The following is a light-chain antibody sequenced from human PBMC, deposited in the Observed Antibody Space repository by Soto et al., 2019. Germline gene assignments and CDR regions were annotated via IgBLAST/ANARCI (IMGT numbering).Light chain of an antibody. CDR2: TVS. CDR1: QSLLDSDDGDTH. J-gene: IGKJ1*01. CDR3: HQYNTSPQT. V-gene: IGKV2-40*01. Sequence: DIVMTQTPLSLPVTPGEPASISCRSSQSLLDSDDGDTHLDWFLQKPGQSPQLLIHTVSYRASGVPDRFSGSGSGTDFTLKISRVEAEDVAVYYCHQYNTSPQTFGQGTTVEIK.